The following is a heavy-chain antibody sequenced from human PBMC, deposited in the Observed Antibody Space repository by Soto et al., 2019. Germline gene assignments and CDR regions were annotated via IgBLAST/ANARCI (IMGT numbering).Heavy chain of an antibody. CDR1: GYTFVDYD. CDR3: ATNCTSTSSYGAMEV. CDR2: INTYNANT. V-gene: IGHV1-18*01. Sequence: QVPLVQSGAEVKKPGASVKVSCKASGYTFVDYDITWVRQAPGQGLEWMGWINTYNANTNYAQKLQGRVTLTTDTSTSTAYMELRSLRSDDTAVYYCATNCTSTSSYGAMEVWGQGALVTVSS. J-gene: IGHJ4*02. D-gene: IGHD2-2*01.